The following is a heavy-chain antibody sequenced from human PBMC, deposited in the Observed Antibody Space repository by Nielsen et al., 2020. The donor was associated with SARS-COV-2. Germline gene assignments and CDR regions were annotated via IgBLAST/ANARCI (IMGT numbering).Heavy chain of an antibody. CDR1: GFTFRSYS. CDR2: ISSSSSTI. CDR3: AKGDSIAVAGTIY. Sequence: GGSLRLSCAASGFTFRSYSMNWVRQARGKGLEWVSYISSSSSTIYYADSVKGRFTISRDNAKNSLYLQMNSLRAEDTAVYYCAKGDSIAVAGTIYWGQGTLVTVSS. J-gene: IGHJ4*02. V-gene: IGHV3-48*01. D-gene: IGHD6-19*01.